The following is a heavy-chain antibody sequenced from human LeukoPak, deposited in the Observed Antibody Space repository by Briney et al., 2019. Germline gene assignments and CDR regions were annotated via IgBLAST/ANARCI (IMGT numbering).Heavy chain of an antibody. CDR1: GGSISSSSYY. CDR2: IYYSGST. CDR3: ARWLQLTHYFDY. D-gene: IGHD5-24*01. V-gene: IGHV4-39*01. Sequence: PSETLSLTRTVSGGSISSSSYYWGWIRQPPGKGLEWIGSIYYSGSTYYNPSLKSRVTISVDTSKNQFSLKLSSVTAADTAVYYCARWLQLTHYFDYWGQGTLVTVSS. J-gene: IGHJ4*02.